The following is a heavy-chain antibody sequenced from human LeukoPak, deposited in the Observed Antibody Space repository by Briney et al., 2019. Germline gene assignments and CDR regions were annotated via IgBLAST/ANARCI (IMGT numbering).Heavy chain of an antibody. Sequence: ASVKVSCKASGYTFTSYDINWVRQATGQGLEWMGWMNPNSGNTGYAQKFQGRVTMTRNTSISTAYMELSSLRSEDTAVYYCASGPIPAPPGWFWIYYYYGMDVWGQGTTVTVSS. D-gene: IGHD2-15*01. CDR1: GYTFTSYD. J-gene: IGHJ6*02. V-gene: IGHV1-8*01. CDR2: MNPNSGNT. CDR3: ASGPIPAPPGWFWIYYYYGMDV.